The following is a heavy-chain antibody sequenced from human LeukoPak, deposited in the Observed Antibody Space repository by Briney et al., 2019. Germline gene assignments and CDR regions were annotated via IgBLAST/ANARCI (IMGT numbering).Heavy chain of an antibody. CDR3: ARAHTVTTLFDY. CDR1: GYTFTSYG. CDR2: ISAYNGNT. Sequence: ASVKVSCKASGYTFTSYGISWVRQAPGQGLEWMGWISAYNGNTNYAQKLQGRVTMTTGTSTSTAYMELRSLRSDDTAMYYCARAHTVTTLFDYWGQGTLVTVSS. J-gene: IGHJ4*02. D-gene: IGHD4-11*01. V-gene: IGHV1-18*01.